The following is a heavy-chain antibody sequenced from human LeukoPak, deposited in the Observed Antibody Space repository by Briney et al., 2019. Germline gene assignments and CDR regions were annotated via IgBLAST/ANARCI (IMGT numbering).Heavy chain of an antibody. V-gene: IGHV1-2*02. D-gene: IGHD1-26*01. CDR1: GYTFTAYY. CDR3: ARASGRYSDAFDI. Sequence: ASVKVSCKASGYTFTAYYMHWVRQAPGQGLEWMGWINPNTGGTKYAQQFQGRVTLTRDTSISTAYMELSRLRSDDTALYYCARASGRYSDAFDIWGQGTMVTVSS. J-gene: IGHJ3*02. CDR2: INPNTGGT.